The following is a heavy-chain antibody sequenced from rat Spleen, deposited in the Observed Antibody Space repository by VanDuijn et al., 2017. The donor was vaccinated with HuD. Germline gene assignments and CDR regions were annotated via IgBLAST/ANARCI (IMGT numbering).Heavy chain of an antibody. D-gene: IGHD1-2*01. Sequence: EVQLVESGGGLVQPGRSLKLSCAASGFTFSDYNMAWVRQAPKKGLEWVATIIYDGTRAHYRDSVKGRFTISRDDAKSTLNLQMDSLRSEDTATYYCETHGTMAARSGYYFDYWGQGVVVTVSS. J-gene: IGHJ2*01. CDR3: ETHGTMAARSGYYFDY. V-gene: IGHV5S10*01. CDR1: GFTFSDYN. CDR2: IIYDGTRA.